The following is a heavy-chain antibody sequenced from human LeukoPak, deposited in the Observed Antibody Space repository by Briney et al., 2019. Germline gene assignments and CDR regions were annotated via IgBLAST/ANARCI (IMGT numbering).Heavy chain of an antibody. CDR3: ARAIGYCSSTSCYDDY. Sequence: GGSLRLSCAASGFTFSSYEMNWVRQAPGRGREWVSYISSSGSTIYYADSVKGRFTISRDNAKNSLYLQMNSLRAEDTAVYYCARAIGYCSSTSCYDDYWGQGTLVTVSS. CDR2: ISSSGSTI. D-gene: IGHD2-2*01. CDR1: GFTFSSYE. V-gene: IGHV3-48*03. J-gene: IGHJ4*02.